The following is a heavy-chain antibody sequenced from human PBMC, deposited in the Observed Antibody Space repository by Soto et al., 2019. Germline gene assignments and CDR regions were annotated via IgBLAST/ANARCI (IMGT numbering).Heavy chain of an antibody. J-gene: IGHJ4*02. CDR3: ARGGSDYGDYDY. Sequence: TSETLSLTCTVSGGSVSSYYWSWIRQPPGKGLEWIGYIYYSGSTNYNPSLKSRVTISVDTSKNQFSLKLSSVTSSDTAVYYCARGGSDYGDYDYWGQGTLVTVSS. CDR1: GGSVSSYY. V-gene: IGHV4-59*02. D-gene: IGHD4-17*01. CDR2: IYYSGST.